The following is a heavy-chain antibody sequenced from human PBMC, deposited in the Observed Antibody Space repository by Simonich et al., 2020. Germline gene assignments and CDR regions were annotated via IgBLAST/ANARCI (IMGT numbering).Heavy chain of an antibody. J-gene: IGHJ4*02. CDR3: ARKGHSSTSCFDY. Sequence: EVQLVESGGGLVKPGGSLSLSCAASGFTFSSYSMNWVRQAPGKGLELVSSISSSSSYIYDADSVKGRFTISRDNAKNSLYLQMNSLRAEDTAVYYCARKGHSSTSCFDYWGQGTLVTVSS. CDR2: ISSSSSYI. V-gene: IGHV3-21*01. D-gene: IGHD2-2*01. CDR1: GFTFSSYS.